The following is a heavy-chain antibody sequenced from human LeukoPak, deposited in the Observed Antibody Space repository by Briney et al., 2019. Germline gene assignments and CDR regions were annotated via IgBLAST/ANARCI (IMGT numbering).Heavy chain of an antibody. J-gene: IGHJ4*02. D-gene: IGHD4-17*01. CDR3: ARGDYLAY. Sequence: GRSLRLSCAASGFTFSTNWMNWVRQAPGRGLEWVANIKQDGSEKNYVDSVKGRFTISRDNAKNSLFLQMNSLRAEDTAVYYCARGDYLAYWGQGTLVTVSP. CDR1: GFTFSTNW. CDR2: IKQDGSEK. V-gene: IGHV3-7*01.